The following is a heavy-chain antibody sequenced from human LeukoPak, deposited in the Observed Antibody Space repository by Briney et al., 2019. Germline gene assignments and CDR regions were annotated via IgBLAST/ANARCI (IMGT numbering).Heavy chain of an antibody. CDR3: ARKRSSGYHYCYYYMDV. Sequence: SEALSLTCAVYGGSFSGYYWSWIRQPPGKGLEWIGEINHSGSTNYNPSLKSRVTISVDTSKNQFSLKLSSVTAADTAVYYCARKRSSGYHYCYYYMDVWGKGTTVTVSS. J-gene: IGHJ6*03. CDR2: INHSGST. V-gene: IGHV4-34*01. CDR1: GGSFSGYY. D-gene: IGHD3-22*01.